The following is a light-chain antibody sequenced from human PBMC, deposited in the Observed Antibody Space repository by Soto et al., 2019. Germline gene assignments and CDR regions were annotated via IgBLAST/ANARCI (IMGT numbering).Light chain of an antibody. CDR3: QQYKGYPLT. CDR2: DGF. CDR1: QSINNW. Sequence: DIQMTQSPSTLSASVGDRVTITCRASQSINNWLAWYQQKPGKAPKLLIFDGFNLESGVPFRFSGSGFGTEFTLTISSLQPDDSATYYCQQYKGYPLTFGGGTKVEIK. J-gene: IGKJ4*01. V-gene: IGKV1-5*01.